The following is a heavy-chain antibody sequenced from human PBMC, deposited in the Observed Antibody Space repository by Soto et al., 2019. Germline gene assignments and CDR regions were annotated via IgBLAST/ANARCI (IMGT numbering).Heavy chain of an antibody. CDR1: GFTFSSYA. D-gene: IGHD2-2*01. CDR3: AKYGCSRTTCQCDY. V-gene: IGHV3-23*01. CDR2: ISGSGAYT. Sequence: EVQLLESGGGSVQPGGSLRLSCAASGFTFSSYAMTWVRQAPGKGLEWVSAISGSGAYTYYANSVKGRFTISRDNSKNTLYLQLNSLRAEDTSVYFCAKYGCSRTTCQCDYWGQGTRVTVSS. J-gene: IGHJ4*02.